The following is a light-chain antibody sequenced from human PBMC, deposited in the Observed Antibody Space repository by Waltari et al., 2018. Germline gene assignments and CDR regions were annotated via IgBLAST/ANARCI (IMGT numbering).Light chain of an antibody. Sequence: QVPQLLIFYFTKRPSGVSNRFSGSKSGSTASLTISGLQAEDEADYYCSSYRSSSTLVVFGGGTKLIVL. CDR2: YFT. CDR3: SSYRSSSTLVV. J-gene: IGLJ2*01. V-gene: IGLV2-14*03.